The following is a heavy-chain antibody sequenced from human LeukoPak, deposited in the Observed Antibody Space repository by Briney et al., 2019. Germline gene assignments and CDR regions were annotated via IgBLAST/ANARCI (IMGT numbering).Heavy chain of an antibody. CDR1: GFTFSDYY. V-gene: IGHV3-11*01. CDR3: ARGGVYGDYDY. J-gene: IGHJ4*02. CDR2: ISSSSGSTI. D-gene: IGHD4-17*01. Sequence: GGSLRLSCAASGFTFSDYYMSWIRQAPGKGLEWISYISSSSGSTIYYADSVKGRFSISRDNAKKSLYLQMNSLRAEDTAVYYCARGGVYGDYDYWGQGTLVTVSS.